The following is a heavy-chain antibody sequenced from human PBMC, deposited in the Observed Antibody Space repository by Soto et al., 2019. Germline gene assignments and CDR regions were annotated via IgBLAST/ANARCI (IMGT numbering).Heavy chain of an antibody. D-gene: IGHD2-15*01. CDR2: MYYTGNT. CDR3: ARGYCSGGSCYSPGLGP. Sequence: SETLSLTCTVSGGSIGSDHYYWGWIRQSPGKGLEWIGYMYYTGNTYYKPSLKSRVTISGDTSKNQFSLKLRSVTAADTAVYFCARGYCSGGSCYSPGLGPWGQGILVTVSS. CDR1: GGSIGSDHYY. V-gene: IGHV4-30-4*08. J-gene: IGHJ5*02.